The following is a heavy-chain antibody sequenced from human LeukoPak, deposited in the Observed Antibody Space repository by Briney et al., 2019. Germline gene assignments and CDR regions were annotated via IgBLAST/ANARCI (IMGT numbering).Heavy chain of an antibody. CDR3: ARDITLVRGLGDAFDI. CDR1: GYSFTSYG. V-gene: IGHV1-18*01. CDR2: ISVFNGNT. D-gene: IGHD3-10*01. J-gene: IGHJ3*02. Sequence: ASVKVSCKASGYSFTSYGIRCVRQAPGQGLEWMGWISVFNGNTKYAQKFQGRVTMTTDTSTSTVYMELRSLRSDDTAVYYCARDITLVRGLGDAFDIWGQGTMVTVSS.